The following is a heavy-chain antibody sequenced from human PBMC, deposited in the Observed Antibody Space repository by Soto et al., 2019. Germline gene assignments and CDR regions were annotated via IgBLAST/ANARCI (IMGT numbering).Heavy chain of an antibody. CDR2: ITGSGGDS. D-gene: IGHD6-13*01. CDR3: AKGSGSSRPYYFDY. J-gene: IGHJ4*02. V-gene: IGHV3-23*01. CDR1: GFTFSSYA. Sequence: GGSLRLSCAASGFTFSSYAMSWVRQAPGKGLEWVSAITGSGGDSYHADSVMGRFTISRDNTKNTLYLQMNSLRAEDTAVYYCAKGSGSSRPYYFDYWGQGTPVTVSS.